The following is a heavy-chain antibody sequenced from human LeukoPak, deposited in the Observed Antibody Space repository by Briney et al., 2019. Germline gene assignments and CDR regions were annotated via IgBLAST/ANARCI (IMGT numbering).Heavy chain of an antibody. D-gene: IGHD3-22*01. V-gene: IGHV1-2*02. Sequence: ASVKVSCKASGYTFTGYYMHWVRQAPGQGLEWMGWINPNIGGTNYTQKFQGRVTMTRDTSISTAYMELSRLMSDVTAVYYCARVLVRRHYESSGYYYDDPWGQGTLVTVSS. J-gene: IGHJ5*02. CDR1: GYTFTGYY. CDR2: INPNIGGT. CDR3: ARVLVRRHYESSGYYYDDP.